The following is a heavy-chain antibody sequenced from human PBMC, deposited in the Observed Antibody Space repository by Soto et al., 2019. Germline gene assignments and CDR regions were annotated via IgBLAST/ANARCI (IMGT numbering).Heavy chain of an antibody. CDR1: GYTFTSYD. D-gene: IGHD3-3*01. J-gene: IGHJ5*02. Sequence: QVQLVQSGAEVKKPGASVKVSCKASGYTFTSYDISWVRQATGQGLEWMGWMNPNSGNTGYAQKFQGRVTMTRNTSISTAYMELSSLRSEDTAVYYCARGKYYDFWSGSTLNWFDPWGQGTLVTVSS. V-gene: IGHV1-8*01. CDR3: ARGKYYDFWSGSTLNWFDP. CDR2: MNPNSGNT.